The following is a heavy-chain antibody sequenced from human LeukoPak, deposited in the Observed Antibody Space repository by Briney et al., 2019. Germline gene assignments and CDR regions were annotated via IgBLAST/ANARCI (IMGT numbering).Heavy chain of an antibody. CDR1: GFTFRSYA. CDR3: TREAVDYGGNDY. CDR2: ISYDGSKK. J-gene: IGHJ4*02. V-gene: IGHV3-30-3*01. Sequence: GGSLRLSCAASGFTFRSYAMYWVRQAPGKGLEWVTVISYDGSKKYYADSVKGRFTISRDNSKNTLYLQMNSLRAEDTAVYYCTREAVDYGGNDYWGQGTLVTVSS. D-gene: IGHD4-23*01.